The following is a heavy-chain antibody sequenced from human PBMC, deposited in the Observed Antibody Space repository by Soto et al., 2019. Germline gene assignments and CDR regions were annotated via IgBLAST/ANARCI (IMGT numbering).Heavy chain of an antibody. CDR2: INASGGNT. CDR1: GYTFTSYY. V-gene: IGHV1-46*01. D-gene: IGHD2-2*01. CDR3: AREDIVVVPAAPDNWFDP. Sequence: ASVKVSCKACGYTFTSYYMHWVRQAPGQGLEWMGIINASGGNTSYSQKFQGRVTITRDTSASTAYMELSSLRSEDTAVYYCAREDIVVVPAAPDNWFDPWGQGTLVTVSS. J-gene: IGHJ5*02.